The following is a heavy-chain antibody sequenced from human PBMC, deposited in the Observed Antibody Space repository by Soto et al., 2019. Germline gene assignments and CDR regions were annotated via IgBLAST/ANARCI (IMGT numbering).Heavy chain of an antibody. CDR1: GYTFTSYG. D-gene: IGHD5-18*01. Sequence: QVQLVQSGAEVKKPGASVKVSCKASGYTFTSYGISWVRQAPGQGLEWMGWISAYNGNTNYAQKLQGRVTMTTDTTTSTAYMELRSLRSYDTAVYYCSSGDSYGYPEHYYYYGMDVWGQGTTVTVSS. J-gene: IGHJ6*02. V-gene: IGHV1-18*01. CDR2: ISAYNGNT. CDR3: SSGDSYGYPEHYYYYGMDV.